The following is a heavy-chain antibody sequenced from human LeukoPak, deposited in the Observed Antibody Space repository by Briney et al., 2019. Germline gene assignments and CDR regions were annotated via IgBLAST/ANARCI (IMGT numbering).Heavy chain of an antibody. J-gene: IGHJ3*02. CDR1: GSSISSYY. V-gene: IGHV4-59*01. D-gene: IGHD3-22*01. Sequence: PSETLSLTCTVSGSSISSYYWSWIRQPPGKGLEWIGYIYYSGSTNYNPSLKSRVTISVDTSKNQFSLKLSSVTAADTAVYYCASTGSSGYYYSGAFDIWGQGTMVTVSS. CDR2: IYYSGST. CDR3: ASTGSSGYYYSGAFDI.